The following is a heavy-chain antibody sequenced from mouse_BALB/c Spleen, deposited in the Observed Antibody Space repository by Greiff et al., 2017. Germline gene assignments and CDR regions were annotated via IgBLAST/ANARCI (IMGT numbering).Heavy chain of an antibody. Sequence: EVQGVESGGGLVKPGGSLKLTCAASGFTFSSYAMSWVRQTPEKRLEWVATISSGGSYTYYPDSVKGRFTISRDNAKNTLYLQMSSLRSEDTAMYCCARGGYDDALDYWGQGTSVTVSA. V-gene: IGHV5-9-3*01. CDR2: ISSGGSYT. J-gene: IGHJ4*01. D-gene: IGHD2-2*01. CDR1: GFTFSSYA. CDR3: ARGGYDDALDY.